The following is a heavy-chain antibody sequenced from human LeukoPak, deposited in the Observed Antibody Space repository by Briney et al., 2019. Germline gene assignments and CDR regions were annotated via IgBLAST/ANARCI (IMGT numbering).Heavy chain of an antibody. CDR3: WSSGTYYFDY. V-gene: IGHV1-8*02. D-gene: IGHD3-10*01. CDR1: GYTFTGYY. J-gene: IGHJ4*02. CDR2: MNPNSGNT. Sequence: GASVKVSCKASGYTFTGYYMHWVRQATGQGLEWMGWMNPNSGNTGYAQKFQGRVTMTRNTSISTAYMELSSLRSEDTAVYYCWSSGTYYFDYWGQGTLVTVSS.